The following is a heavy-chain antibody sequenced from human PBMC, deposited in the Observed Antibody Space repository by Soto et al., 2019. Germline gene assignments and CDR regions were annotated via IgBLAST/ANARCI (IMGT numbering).Heavy chain of an antibody. CDR2: VSPAGST. CDR3: VRSWAY. V-gene: IGHV3-23*01. Sequence: EVQLLESGGGLVQPGGSLRLSCAASGFTFSNYGMNWIRLAPREGLEWVSTVSPAGSTFYADSVRGRFTISRDNSKSTVDLQMNGLRVDDTAIYYCVRSWAYWGRGTVVTVSS. CDR1: GFTFSNYG. J-gene: IGHJ4*02. D-gene: IGHD6-13*01.